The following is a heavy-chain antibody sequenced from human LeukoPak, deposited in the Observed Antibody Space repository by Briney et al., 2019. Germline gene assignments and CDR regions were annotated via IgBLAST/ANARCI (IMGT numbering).Heavy chain of an antibody. CDR2: ISAYNGNT. CDR1: GYTFTSYG. V-gene: IGHV1-18*01. Sequence: ASVKVSCKASGYTFTSYGISWVRQAPGQGHGWMGWISAYNGNTNYAQKLQGRVTMTTDTSTSTAYMELRSLRADGTAVYYCARGIAVAAGFDYWGQGTLVTVSS. J-gene: IGHJ4*02. D-gene: IGHD6-19*01. CDR3: ARGIAVAAGFDY.